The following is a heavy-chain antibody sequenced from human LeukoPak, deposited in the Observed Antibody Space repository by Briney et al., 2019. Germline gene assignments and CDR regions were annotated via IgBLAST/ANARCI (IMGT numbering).Heavy chain of an antibody. CDR1: GFSFRTYG. J-gene: IGHJ6*02. Sequence: GGSLRLSCAASGFSFRTYGMHWVRQAPGRGLEWVAAIWYDGSNENYGDSVKGRFTISRDNSKNTLYLQMNSLRAEDTAVYFCARNMRFGEYYHGMDVWGQGTTVTVSS. D-gene: IGHD3-10*01. V-gene: IGHV3-33*01. CDR3: ARNMRFGEYYHGMDV. CDR2: IWYDGSNE.